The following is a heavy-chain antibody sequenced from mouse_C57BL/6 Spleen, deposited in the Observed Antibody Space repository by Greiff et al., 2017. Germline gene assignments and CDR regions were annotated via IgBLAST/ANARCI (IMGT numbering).Heavy chain of an antibody. V-gene: IGHV1-69*01. CDR3: ARQGYYFDY. Sequence: QVQLQQSGAELVMPGASVKLSCKASGYTFTSYWMHWVKQRPGQGLEWIGEIDPSDSYTNYNQKFKGKSTLTVDKSSSTAYMQLSSLTSEDSAVYYCARQGYYFDYWGQGTTLTVSS. D-gene: IGHD3-2*02. CDR1: GYTFTSYW. CDR2: IDPSDSYT. J-gene: IGHJ2*01.